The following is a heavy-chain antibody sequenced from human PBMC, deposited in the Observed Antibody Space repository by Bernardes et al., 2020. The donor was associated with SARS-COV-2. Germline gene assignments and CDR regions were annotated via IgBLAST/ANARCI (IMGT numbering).Heavy chain of an antibody. CDR3: ARHPPREWAVLGEFDY. CDR1: GASIGRYY. Sequence: SETLSLTCTVSGASIGRYYWGCIRQRPGKGLEWMWYIYYTGSTNYNPSLKSRVTMSIGTSKTQFSLKLSSVTAADTAVYYCARHPPREWAVLGEFDYWGQGTLVTVSS. CDR2: IYYTGST. V-gene: IGHV4-59*08. J-gene: IGHJ4*02. D-gene: IGHD1-26*01.